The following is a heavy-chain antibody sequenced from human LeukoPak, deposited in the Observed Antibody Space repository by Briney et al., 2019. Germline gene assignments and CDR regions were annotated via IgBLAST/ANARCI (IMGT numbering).Heavy chain of an antibody. CDR1: GYTFTSYD. CDR2: MNPNSGNT. D-gene: IGHD3-3*01. J-gene: IGHJ6*02. CDR3: ARGRGPYDFWSGYRLYEVWSDYYGMDV. V-gene: IGHV1-8*01. Sequence: EASVKVSCKASGYTFTSYDINWVRQATGQGLEWMGWMNPNSGNTGYAQKFQGRVTMTRNTSISTAYMELSSLGSEDTAVYYCARGRGPYDFWSGYRLYEVWSDYYGMDVWGQGTTVTVSS.